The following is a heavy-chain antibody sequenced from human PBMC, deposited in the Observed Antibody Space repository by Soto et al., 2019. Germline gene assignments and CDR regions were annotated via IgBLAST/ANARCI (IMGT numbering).Heavy chain of an antibody. CDR1: GYSFASDW. CDR3: ARQDIAARRNWFDP. Sequence: PGESLKIAWNGSGYSFASDWISWVRQMHRKGLEWIGRMDPRDSYTNYSPSFQGHATISADKSISPAYLQWSSLKASDTAMYYCARQDIAARRNWFDPWGQGTLVHVSS. CDR2: MDPRDSYT. D-gene: IGHD6-6*01. J-gene: IGHJ5*02. V-gene: IGHV5-10-1*01.